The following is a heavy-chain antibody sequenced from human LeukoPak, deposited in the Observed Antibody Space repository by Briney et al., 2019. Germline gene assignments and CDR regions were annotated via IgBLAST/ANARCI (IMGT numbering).Heavy chain of an antibody. V-gene: IGHV3-15*01. CDR3: TTDPDIVVVPAALDL. J-gene: IGHJ3*01. Sequence: GGSLRLSCAASGFTFSNAWMSWVRQAPGKGLEWVGRIKSKTDGGTTDYAAPVKGRFTISRDDSKNTLYLQMNSLKTEDTAVYYCTTDPDIVVVPAALDLWGQGTMVTVSS. CDR1: GFTFSNAW. CDR2: IKSKTDGGTT. D-gene: IGHD2-2*01.